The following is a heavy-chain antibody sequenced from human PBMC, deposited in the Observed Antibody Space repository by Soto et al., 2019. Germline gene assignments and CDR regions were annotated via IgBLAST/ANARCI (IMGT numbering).Heavy chain of an antibody. D-gene: IGHD5-12*01. CDR3: AREARWLADY. CDR1: GGTFSSYT. V-gene: IGHV1-69*08. J-gene: IGHJ4*02. Sequence: QVQLVQSGAEVKKPGSSVKVSCKASGGTFSSYTFSWVRQAPGQGLEWMGRIIPILGIEKYAQKFQGRVTITADISTSTAYMELSSLRSEDTAVYYCAREARWLADYWGQGTLVTVSS. CDR2: IIPILGIE.